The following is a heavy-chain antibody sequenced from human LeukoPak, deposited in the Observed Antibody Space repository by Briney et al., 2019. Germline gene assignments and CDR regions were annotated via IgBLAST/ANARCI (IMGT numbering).Heavy chain of an antibody. CDR2: IYSGGST. D-gene: IGHD2-15*01. J-gene: IGHJ4*02. CDR3: ASQGGLDD. CDR1: GFTVSSNY. V-gene: IGHV3-66*04. Sequence: GGSLRLSCAASGFTVSSNYMSLVRQAAGKGLEWVSVIYSGGSTYYADSVKGRFTISRDNAKNSLYLEVNSLRAEDTAVYYCASQGGLDDWGQGTLVTVSS.